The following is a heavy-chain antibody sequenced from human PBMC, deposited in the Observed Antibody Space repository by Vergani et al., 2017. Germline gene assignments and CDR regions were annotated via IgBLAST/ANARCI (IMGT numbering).Heavy chain of an antibody. Sequence: QVQLQESGPGLVKPSETLSLTCTVSGGSVSSGTYYWSWIRQPAGKGLGWIGYIYYSGSTYYNPSLKSRVTISVDTSKNQFSLKLSSVTAADTAVYYCARLCVYGDYGHFDYWGQGTLVTVSS. J-gene: IGHJ4*02. CDR1: GGSVSSGTYY. CDR3: ARLCVYGDYGHFDY. CDR2: IYYSGST. V-gene: IGHV4-61*10. D-gene: IGHD4-17*01.